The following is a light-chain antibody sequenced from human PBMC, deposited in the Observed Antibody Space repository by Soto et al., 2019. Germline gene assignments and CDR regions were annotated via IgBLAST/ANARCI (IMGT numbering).Light chain of an antibody. J-gene: IGKJ4*01. Sequence: DIVMTQTPFSLSVTPGQPDSISCKSSQSLLHGDGKTYLYWYLQKAGQSPQLLIHEVSNRFSGVPDRFSGSGSGTYFTLKISRAEAEDVRVYYCMQSLQLPLTFGAGTKVEIK. CDR3: MQSLQLPLT. CDR2: EVS. V-gene: IGKV2D-29*02. CDR1: QSLLHGDGKTY.